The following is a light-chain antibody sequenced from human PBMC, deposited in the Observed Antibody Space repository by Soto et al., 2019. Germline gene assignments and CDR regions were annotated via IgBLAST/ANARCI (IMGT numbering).Light chain of an antibody. Sequence: DIQMTQSPSSLSASVGDRVTITCRAGQSISSYLNWYQQKPGKAPKLLIYAASSLQSGVPSRFSGSGSGTDFTLTTSRLQPEDFANYYCQQSYSTPPWTFGQGTKVDIK. CDR2: AAS. J-gene: IGKJ1*01. V-gene: IGKV1-39*01. CDR3: QQSYSTPPWT. CDR1: QSISSY.